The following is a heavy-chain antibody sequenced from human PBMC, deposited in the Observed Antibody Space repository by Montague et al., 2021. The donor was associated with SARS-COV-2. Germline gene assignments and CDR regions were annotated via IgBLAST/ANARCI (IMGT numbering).Heavy chain of an antibody. D-gene: IGHD1-14*01. J-gene: IGHJ4*02. Sequence: SETLSLTCTVSGGSIRTTSFYWGWIRQPPGKGLEWVGNIYYSGTTYYNSSLMSRVTISIDTSKNHFSLKLRSVTAADTAIYYCASPGGYFAHWGQGALVTVSS. CDR3: ASPGGYFAH. CDR2: IYYSGTT. V-gene: IGHV4-39*02. CDR1: GGSIRTTSFY.